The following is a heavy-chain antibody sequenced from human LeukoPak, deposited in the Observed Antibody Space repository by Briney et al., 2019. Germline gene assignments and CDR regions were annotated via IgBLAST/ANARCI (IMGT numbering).Heavy chain of an antibody. J-gene: IGHJ4*02. CDR3: ARGYLGYYDSSGYYGFDY. CDR2: SSGTGYNM. CDR1: GYTFSAYG. Sequence: ASVKVSCKASGYTFSAYGITWVRQAPGQGLEWMAWSSGTGYNMEYAQKFQGRVTMTTDTSTSTAYLELSSLRSEDTAVYYCARGYLGYYDSSGYYGFDYWGQGTLVTVSS. V-gene: IGHV1-18*01. D-gene: IGHD3-22*01.